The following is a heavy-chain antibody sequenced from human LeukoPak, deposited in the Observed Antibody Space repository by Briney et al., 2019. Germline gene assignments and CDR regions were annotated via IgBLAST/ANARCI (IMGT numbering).Heavy chain of an antibody. V-gene: IGHV1-3*01. J-gene: IGHJ4*02. D-gene: IGHD3-10*01. CDR3: ARSEFGVTSFDY. CDR1: GYTFTSYA. Sequence: GASVKVSCKASGYTFTSYAMHWVRQAPGQRLEWMGWINAGNGNTKYSQKFQGRVTITRDTSASTAYMELSSLRSEDTAVYYCARSEFGVTSFDYWGQGTLVTVSS. CDR2: INAGNGNT.